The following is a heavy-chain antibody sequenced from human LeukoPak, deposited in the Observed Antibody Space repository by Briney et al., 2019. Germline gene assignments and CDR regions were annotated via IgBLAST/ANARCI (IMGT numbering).Heavy chain of an antibody. J-gene: IGHJ4*02. CDR3: ARVSLGNDYGSGSYDY. Sequence: GGSLRLSCAASGFTFSSYSMNWVRQAPGKGLEWVSSIRSSSSYIYYADSVKGRFTISRDNAKNSLYLQMNSLRAEDTAVYYRARVSLGNDYGSGSYDYWGQGTLVTVAS. CDR2: IRSSSSYI. V-gene: IGHV3-21*01. D-gene: IGHD3-10*01. CDR1: GFTFSSYS.